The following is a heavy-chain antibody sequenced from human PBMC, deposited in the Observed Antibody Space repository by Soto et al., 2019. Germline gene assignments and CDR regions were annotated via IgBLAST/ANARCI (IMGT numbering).Heavy chain of an antibody. CDR1: GGTFSSYT. CDR3: AKHIVATTTDFDY. V-gene: IGHV1-69*02. D-gene: IGHD5-12*01. CDR2: IIPILGIA. J-gene: IGHJ4*02. Sequence: QVQLVQSGAEVKKPGSSVKVSCKASGGTFSSYTISWVRQAPGQGLEWMGRIIPILGIANYAQKFQGRVATTQDRXTSTAYMELSSLRSEDTAVYYCAKHIVATTTDFDYWGQGTLVTVSS.